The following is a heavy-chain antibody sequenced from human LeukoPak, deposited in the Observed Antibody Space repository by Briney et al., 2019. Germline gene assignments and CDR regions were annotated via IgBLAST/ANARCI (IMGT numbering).Heavy chain of an antibody. CDR1: GGAISTYY. CDR2: IYYTGST. J-gene: IGHJ6*02. Sequence: PSETLSLTCTVSGGAISTYYWSWIRQPPGKGLEWIGYIYYTGSTNYDPPLKSRVTISVDTSKNQFSLKLSPVTAADTAVYYCARRPHTGYRGDWGPHDYYYGMNAWGQGTTVTVSS. D-gene: IGHD6-19*01. CDR3: ARRPHTGYRGDWGPHDYYYGMNA. V-gene: IGHV4-59*08.